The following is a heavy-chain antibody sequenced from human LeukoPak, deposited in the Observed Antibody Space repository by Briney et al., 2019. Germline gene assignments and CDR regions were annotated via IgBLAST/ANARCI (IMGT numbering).Heavy chain of an antibody. CDR3: TRGLLWFGELSPPGY. V-gene: IGHV1-3*01. CDR1: GYTFTSYA. J-gene: IGHJ4*02. D-gene: IGHD3-10*01. CDR2: INAGNDNT. Sequence: ASVKVSCKASGYTFTSYAMHWVRQAPGQRLEWMGWINAGNDNTKYSQKFQGRVTITRDTSASTVYMELSSLRSEDTAVYYCTRGLLWFGELSPPGYWGQGTLVTVSS.